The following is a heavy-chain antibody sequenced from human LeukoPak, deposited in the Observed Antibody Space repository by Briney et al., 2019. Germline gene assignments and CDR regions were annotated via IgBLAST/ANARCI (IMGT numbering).Heavy chain of an antibody. CDR1: GFTFSSYA. Sequence: PGRSLRLSCAASGFTFSSYAMHWVRQAPGKGLEWVAVISYDGSNKYYADSVKGRFTISRDNSKNTLYLQMNSLRAEDTAVYYCARSLPVTTVSSLDYWGQGTLVTVSS. D-gene: IGHD4-17*01. J-gene: IGHJ4*02. CDR3: ARSLPVTTVSSLDY. CDR2: ISYDGSNK. V-gene: IGHV3-30-3*01.